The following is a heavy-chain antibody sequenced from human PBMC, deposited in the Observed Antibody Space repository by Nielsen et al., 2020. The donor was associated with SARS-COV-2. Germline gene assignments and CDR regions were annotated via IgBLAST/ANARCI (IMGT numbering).Heavy chain of an antibody. J-gene: IGHJ5*02. V-gene: IGHV4-39*01. CDR2: LYYSGST. Sequence: SETLSLTCTVSGGSISSSSYYWGWIRQPPGKGLEWIGSLYYSGSTYYTPSLKSRVTISVDTSKNQFSLKLSSVTAADTAVYYCAITYSGWPYNGFDPWGQGTRVTVSS. D-gene: IGHD6-19*01. CDR1: GGSISSSSYY. CDR3: AITYSGWPYNGFDP.